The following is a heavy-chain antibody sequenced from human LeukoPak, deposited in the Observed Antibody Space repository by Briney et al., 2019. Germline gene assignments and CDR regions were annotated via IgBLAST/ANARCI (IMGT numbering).Heavy chain of an antibody. Sequence: RASVKVSCKASGYTFTANYIHWVRQATGQGLEWMGWMNPNSGNTGYAQKFQGRVTMTRNTSISTAYMELSSLRSEDTAVYYCARALSLDYYYYMDVWGKGTTVTVSS. V-gene: IGHV1-8*02. CDR1: GYTFTANY. D-gene: IGHD3-16*02. J-gene: IGHJ6*03. CDR2: MNPNSGNT. CDR3: ARALSLDYYYYMDV.